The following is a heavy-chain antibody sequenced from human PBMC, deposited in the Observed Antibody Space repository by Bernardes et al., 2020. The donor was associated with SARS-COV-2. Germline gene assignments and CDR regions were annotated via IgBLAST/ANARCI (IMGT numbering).Heavy chain of an antibody. V-gene: IGHV6-1*01. CDR3: ARGRRAFDI. CDR2: TYYRSKWYN. Sequence: LSLTCAISGDSVSSNSGAWHWIRQSPSRGLEWLGRTYYRSKWYNDYAISVKTRITIKPDTSKNQFSLQLNSVTPEDTAVYYCARGRRAFDIWGQGTVVTVS. CDR1: GDSVSSNSGA. J-gene: IGHJ3*02.